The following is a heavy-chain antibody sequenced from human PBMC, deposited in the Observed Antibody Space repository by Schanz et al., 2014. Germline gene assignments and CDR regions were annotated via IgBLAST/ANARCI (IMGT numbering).Heavy chain of an antibody. CDR3: ARDLPRTFLFDY. Sequence: EVQLVESGGGLVQPGGSLRLSCTASGFTFSGYSMNWVRQAPGKGLEWVAYISSSSSTIHYADPVKGRFTISRDNAKNSLYLQMDSLRAEDTAVYYCARDLPRTFLFDYWGQGTLVTVSS. V-gene: IGHV3-48*01. CDR2: ISSSSSTI. J-gene: IGHJ4*02. CDR1: GFTFSGYS.